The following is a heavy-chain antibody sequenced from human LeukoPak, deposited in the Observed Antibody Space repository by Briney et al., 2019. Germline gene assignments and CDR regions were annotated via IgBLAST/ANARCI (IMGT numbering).Heavy chain of an antibody. Sequence: ASVKVSCKASGYTFIDYYAHWVRQAPGQGLEWMGYINPNTGGTNFAQKFQGWVTMTRDTSISTAYMELSRLKSDDTAVYYCATDGGTRGAVAGYFDYWGQGTLVTVSS. CDR1: GYTFIDYY. D-gene: IGHD6-19*01. CDR3: ATDGGTRGAVAGYFDY. V-gene: IGHV1-2*04. CDR2: INPNTGGT. J-gene: IGHJ4*02.